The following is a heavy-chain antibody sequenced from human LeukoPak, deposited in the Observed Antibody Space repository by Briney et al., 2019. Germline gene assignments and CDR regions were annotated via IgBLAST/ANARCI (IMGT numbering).Heavy chain of an antibody. CDR3: AKVHYKWNDLDAFDV. V-gene: IGHV1-2*07. J-gene: IGHJ3*01. D-gene: IGHD1-20*01. CDR1: GYTFTGYF. Sequence: ASVKVSCKASGYTFTGYFMHWVRQAPGQGLEWMGWLNPDSGDTHFAHKFQGRVTMTRDTSITTAYMELSRLTSDDTAVYYCAKVHYKWNDLDAFDVWGQGTLVTVSS. CDR2: LNPDSGDT.